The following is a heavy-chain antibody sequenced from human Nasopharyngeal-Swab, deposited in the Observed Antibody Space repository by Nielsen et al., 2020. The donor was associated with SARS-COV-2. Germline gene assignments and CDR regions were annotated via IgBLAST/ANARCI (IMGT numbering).Heavy chain of an antibody. CDR1: GFTFSSYA. D-gene: IGHD2-15*01. J-gene: IGHJ6*03. Sequence: GESLKISCAASGFTFSSYAMHWVRQAPGKGPEWVAVISYDGSNKYYADSVKGRFTISRDNSKNTLYLQMNSLRAEDTAVYYCARDECSGGSCYPPGLMDVWGKGTTVTVSS. CDR3: ARDECSGGSCYPPGLMDV. V-gene: IGHV3-30-3*01. CDR2: ISYDGSNK.